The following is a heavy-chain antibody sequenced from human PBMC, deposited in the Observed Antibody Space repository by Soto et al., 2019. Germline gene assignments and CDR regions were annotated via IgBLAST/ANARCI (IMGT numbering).Heavy chain of an antibody. J-gene: IGHJ2*01. Sequence: GGSLRLSCAASGFTFSSYAMSWVRQAPGKGLEWVSAISGSGGSTYYADSVKGRFTISRDNSKNTLYLQMNSLRAEDTAVYYCAKEPKLDYYDSIGPEYFDLWGPGTLVTASS. CDR1: GFTFSSYA. V-gene: IGHV3-23*01. D-gene: IGHD3-22*01. CDR2: ISGSGGST. CDR3: AKEPKLDYYDSIGPEYFDL.